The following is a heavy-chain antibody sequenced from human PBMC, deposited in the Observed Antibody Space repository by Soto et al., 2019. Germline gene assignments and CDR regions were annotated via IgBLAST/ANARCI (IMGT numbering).Heavy chain of an antibody. V-gene: IGHV4-30-2*01. Sequence: PSETLSLTCTVSGGSISSGDYYWSWIRQPPGKGLEWIGYIYHSGSTYYNPSLKSRVTISVDRSKNQFSLKLSSVTAADTAVYYCARGRSGTVTKNWYFDLWGRGTLVTVSS. CDR3: ARGRSGTVTKNWYFDL. CDR1: GGSISSGDYY. J-gene: IGHJ2*01. CDR2: IYHSGST. D-gene: IGHD4-17*01.